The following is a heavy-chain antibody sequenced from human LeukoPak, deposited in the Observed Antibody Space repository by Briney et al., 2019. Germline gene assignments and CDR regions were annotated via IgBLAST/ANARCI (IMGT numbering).Heavy chain of an antibody. CDR1: GYTFTSYG. D-gene: IGHD1-26*01. CDR2: ISAYNGNT. Sequence: ASVKVSCKASGYTFTSYGISWVRQAPGQGLEWMGWISAYNGNTNYAQKLQGRVAMTTDTSTSTAYMELRSLRSDDTAVYYCARKIVGANVGAFDIWGQGTMVTVSS. CDR3: ARKIVGANVGAFDI. V-gene: IGHV1-18*01. J-gene: IGHJ3*02.